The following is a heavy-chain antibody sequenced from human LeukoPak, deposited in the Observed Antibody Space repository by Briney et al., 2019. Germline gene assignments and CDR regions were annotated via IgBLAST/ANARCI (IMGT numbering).Heavy chain of an antibody. J-gene: IGHJ4*02. CDR3: ARATYHYGSGSYYGAYYFDY. CDR1: GGSISSYY. V-gene: IGHV4-59*01. D-gene: IGHD3-10*01. Sequence: SETLSLTCTVSGGSISSYYWSWIRQPPGKGLEWIGYIYYSGSTNYNPSLKSRVTISVDTSKNQFSLKLSSVTAADTAVYYCARATYHYGSGSYYGAYYFDYWGQGTQVTVSS. CDR2: IYYSGST.